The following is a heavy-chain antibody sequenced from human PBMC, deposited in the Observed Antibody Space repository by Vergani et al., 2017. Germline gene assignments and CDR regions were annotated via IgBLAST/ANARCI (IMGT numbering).Heavy chain of an antibody. D-gene: IGHD3-10*01. J-gene: IGHJ6*02. CDR3: AKDLITMVRGVLYGMDV. Sequence: QVQLVESGGGVVQPGRSLRLSCAASGFTFSSYGMHWVRQAPGKGLEWVAVMSYAGSNKYYADSVKGRFTISRDNSKNTLYLQMNSLRAEDTAVYYCAKDLITMVRGVLYGMDVWGQGTTVTVSS. CDR2: MSYAGSNK. V-gene: IGHV3-30*18. CDR1: GFTFSSYG.